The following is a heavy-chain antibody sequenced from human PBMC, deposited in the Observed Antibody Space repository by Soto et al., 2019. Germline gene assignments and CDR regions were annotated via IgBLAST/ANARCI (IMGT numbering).Heavy chain of an antibody. D-gene: IGHD2-15*01. J-gene: IGHJ3*02. CDR1: GFTVSSNY. Sequence: GGSLRLSCAASGFTVSSNYMSWVRQAPGKGLEWVSSISSGSRYIYYADSVKGRFAMSRDTSENTLYLQMNSLGAEDTAAYYCAPHVSCSGGSCQYDAFAIRGQGTMVTVSS. V-gene: IGHV3-21*04. CDR3: APHVSCSGGSCQYDAFAI. CDR2: ISSGSRYI.